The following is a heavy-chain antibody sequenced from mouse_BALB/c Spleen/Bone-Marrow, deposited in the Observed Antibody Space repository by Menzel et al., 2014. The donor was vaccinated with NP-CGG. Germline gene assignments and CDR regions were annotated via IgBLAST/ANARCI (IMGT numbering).Heavy chain of an antibody. CDR3: AFRGMDY. CDR1: GFSLTSNP. V-gene: IGHV2-9*02. Sequence: VAPSHSAAFTCTVSGFSLTSNPIHWIRHPPGKGQEWPGVILARGRTNYNSALLSRLSISKDNSKRQVFLKMTSLQTDDTAMYYCAFRGMDYWGQGTSVTVSS. J-gene: IGHJ4*01. CDR2: ILARGRT.